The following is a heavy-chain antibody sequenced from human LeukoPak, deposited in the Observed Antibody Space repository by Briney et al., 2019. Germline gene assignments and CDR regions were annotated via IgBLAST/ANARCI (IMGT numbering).Heavy chain of an antibody. CDR3: ASAFTIFGVVMPDY. CDR1: GFTFSSYA. D-gene: IGHD3-3*01. Sequence: GRSLRLSCAASGFTFSSYAMHWVRQAPGKGLEWVAVISYDGSNKYYADSVKGRFTISRDNSKNTLYLQMNSLRAEDTAVYYCASAFTIFGVVMPDYWGQGTLVTVSS. V-gene: IGHV3-30*04. CDR2: ISYDGSNK. J-gene: IGHJ4*02.